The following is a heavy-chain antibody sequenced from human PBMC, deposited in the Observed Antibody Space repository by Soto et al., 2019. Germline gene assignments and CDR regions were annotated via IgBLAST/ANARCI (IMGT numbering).Heavy chain of an antibody. D-gene: IGHD4-4*01. CDR1: GFSFSDYV. V-gene: IGHV3-48*03. CDR3: ARVTFGMDV. J-gene: IGHJ6*02. CDR2: ISSSGVTI. Sequence: GGSLRLSCAASGFSFSDYVMHWVRQAPGKGLEWVSHISSSGVTIYYADSVKGRFTISRDNAKNSLYLQMSSLRAEDTAVYYCARVTFGMDVWGQGTTVTVS.